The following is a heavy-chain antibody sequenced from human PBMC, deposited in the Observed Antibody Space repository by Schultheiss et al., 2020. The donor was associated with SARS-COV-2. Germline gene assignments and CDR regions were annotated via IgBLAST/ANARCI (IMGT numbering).Heavy chain of an antibody. J-gene: IGHJ5*02. CDR3: ARGYSGWRSEWFDP. Sequence: SETLSLTCTVSGGSINSFYWSWVRQPPGGGLEWIGEINHSGSTNYNPSLKSRVTISVDTSKNQFSLKLSSVTAADTAVYYCARGYSGWRSEWFDPWGQGTLVTVSS. V-gene: IGHV4-59*12. CDR1: GGSINSFY. D-gene: IGHD6-19*01. CDR2: INHSGST.